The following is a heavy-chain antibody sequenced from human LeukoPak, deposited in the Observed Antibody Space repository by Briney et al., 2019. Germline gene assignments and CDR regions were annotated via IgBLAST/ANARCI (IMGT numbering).Heavy chain of an antibody. D-gene: IGHD3-10*01. CDR3: ARENLLLWFGELRGYFDY. CDR1: GGSISSGGYY. CDR2: IYYSGST. J-gene: IGHJ4*02. V-gene: IGHV4-31*03. Sequence: SETLSLTCTVSGGSISSGGYYWSWIRQHPGKGLEWIGYIYYSGSTYYNPFLKSRVTISVDTSKNQFSLKLSSVTAADTAVYYCARENLLLWFGELRGYFDYWGQGTLVTVSS.